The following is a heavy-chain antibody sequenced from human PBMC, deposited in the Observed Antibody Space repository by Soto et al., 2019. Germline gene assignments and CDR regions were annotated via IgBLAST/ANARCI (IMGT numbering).Heavy chain of an antibody. D-gene: IGHD3-22*01. CDR1: GDSISSSSYY. CDR2: IYYNGNT. Sequence: QLQLQESGPGLVKPSETLSLTCTVSGDSISSSSYYWGWIRQPPGKGLEWIGSIYYNGNTYYNPSLKSRVTISVGTSKTQFALRMRSLTAAHTAVYYCARQNSDSSGYYVFGYWGQGTLVTVSS. V-gene: IGHV4-39*01. J-gene: IGHJ4*02. CDR3: ARQNSDSSGYYVFGY.